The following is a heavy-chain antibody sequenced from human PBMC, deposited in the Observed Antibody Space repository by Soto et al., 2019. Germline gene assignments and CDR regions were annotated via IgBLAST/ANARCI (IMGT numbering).Heavy chain of an antibody. D-gene: IGHD2-15*01. V-gene: IGHV4-31*03. CDR2: IYYSGST. CDR1: GGSISSGGYY. J-gene: IGHJ5*02. Sequence: PSETLSLTCTVSGGSISSGGYYCSWIRQHPGKGLEWIGYIYYSGSTYYNPSLKSRVTVSVDTSKNQFSLKLSSVTAADTAVYYCARSDIVVVVAASRPGRFDPWGQGTLVTVSS. CDR3: ARSDIVVVVAASRPGRFDP.